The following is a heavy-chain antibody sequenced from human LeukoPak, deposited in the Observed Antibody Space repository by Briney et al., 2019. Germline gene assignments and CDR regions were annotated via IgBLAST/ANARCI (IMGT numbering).Heavy chain of an antibody. J-gene: IGHJ4*02. CDR2: ISSSSSYI. CDR1: GFTFSSYS. V-gene: IGHV3-21*01. Sequence: GGSLRLSCAASGFTFSSYSMNWVRQARGKGLEWGSSISSSSSYIYYADTVKGRFKISRDNAKNSLYFQMNSLRAEDTDVYYCARDKAGKQQLANFDYWGQGTLVTVSS. CDR3: ARDKAGKQQLANFDY. D-gene: IGHD6-13*01.